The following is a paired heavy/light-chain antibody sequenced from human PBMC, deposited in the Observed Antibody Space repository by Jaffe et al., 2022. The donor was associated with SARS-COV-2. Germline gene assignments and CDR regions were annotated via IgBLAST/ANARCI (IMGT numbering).Light chain of an antibody. CDR2: AAS. CDR1: QDTSSH. J-gene: IGKJ4*01. V-gene: IGKV1-9*01. CDR3: QQLNSYPRT. Sequence: DIQLTQSPSLLSASVGDRVTITCRASQDTSSHLAWYQQKPGQAPKLLIFAASTLQSGVPSRFSGSGSGTEFTLTISSLQPEDFATYYCQQLNSYPRTFGGGTKVEI.
Heavy chain of an antibody. V-gene: IGHV4-59*08. CDR2: IHKNGNT. CDR3: VRHYAADRGSFDY. CDR1: GGSISSHY. Sequence: QVQLQESGPGLVKPSETLSLTCTVSGGSISSHYWSWVRQTPGKGLEWIAYIHKNGNTDHNPSLKSRVTASMDTSKNQFSLRLTSVTAADTAVYYCVRHYAADRGSFDYWGQGTLVTVSS. D-gene: IGHD2-2*01. J-gene: IGHJ4*02.